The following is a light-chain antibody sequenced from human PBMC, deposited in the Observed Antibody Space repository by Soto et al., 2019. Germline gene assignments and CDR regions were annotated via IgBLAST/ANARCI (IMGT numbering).Light chain of an antibody. CDR2: GAS. V-gene: IGKV3-20*01. CDR3: QQYVTSPWA. Sequence: EIVLTQSPGTLSLSPGERATLSCRASPSVSGSNLAWYQQKPGQAPRLVIYGASSRATGIPDRFSGSGSGTDFTLTISRLEPEDFAVYYCQQYVTSPWAFGQGTKVAIE. J-gene: IGKJ1*01. CDR1: PSVSGSN.